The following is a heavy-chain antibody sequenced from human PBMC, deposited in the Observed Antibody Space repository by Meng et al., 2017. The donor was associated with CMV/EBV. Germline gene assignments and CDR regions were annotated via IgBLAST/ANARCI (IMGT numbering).Heavy chain of an antibody. V-gene: IGHV1-8*01. CDR2: MNPNSGNT. CDR1: YD. D-gene: IGHD2-2*02. Sequence: YDINWVRQATGKGLEWMGWMNPNSGNTGYAQKFQGRVTMTRNNSISTAYMELSSLRSEDTAVYYCARGRSAGVVVPAAIRGYWYFDLWGRGTLVTVSS. CDR3: ARGRSAGVVVPAAIRGYWYFDL. J-gene: IGHJ2*01.